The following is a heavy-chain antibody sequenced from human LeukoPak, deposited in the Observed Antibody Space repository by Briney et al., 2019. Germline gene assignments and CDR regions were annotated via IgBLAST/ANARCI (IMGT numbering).Heavy chain of an antibody. V-gene: IGHV4-59*01. J-gene: IGHJ3*02. Sequence: SETLSLTCTVSGGSISSYYWSWIRRPPGKGLEWIGYIYYSGSTNYNPSLKSRVTISVDTSKNQFSLKLSSVTAADTAVYYCARDTAHGYTWAFDIWGQGTMVTVSS. CDR2: IYYSGST. CDR1: GGSISSYY. CDR3: ARDTAHGYTWAFDI. D-gene: IGHD3-16*01.